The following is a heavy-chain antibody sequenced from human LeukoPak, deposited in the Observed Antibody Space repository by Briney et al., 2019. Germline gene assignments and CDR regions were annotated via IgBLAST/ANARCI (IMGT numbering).Heavy chain of an antibody. V-gene: IGHV1-18*01. CDR1: GYTFTNYG. J-gene: IGHJ4*02. Sequence: ASVKVSCKASGYTFTNYGISWVRQAPGQGLEWMGWISAYNHNTNYAQNLQGRVTMTTDTSTTTAYMELRSLRSVDTAVYYCARAVSSSWYRDIDYWGQGTLVTVSS. D-gene: IGHD6-19*01. CDR2: ISAYNHNT. CDR3: ARAVSSSWYRDIDY.